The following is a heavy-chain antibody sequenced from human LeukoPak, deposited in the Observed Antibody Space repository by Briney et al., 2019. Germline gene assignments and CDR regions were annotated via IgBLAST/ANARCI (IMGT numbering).Heavy chain of an antibody. J-gene: IGHJ3*02. V-gene: IGHV3-23*01. Sequence: QPGGSLRLSCAASGFTFRRYAMSWVRQASGKGLEWVSSTTATGYTTYYADSVKGRFTIARDNSQETLYLQMSSLRAEDTALYYCAKGHLAATGLIGSFDIWGQGTLVTVS. CDR3: AKGHLAATGLIGSFDI. D-gene: IGHD6-25*01. CDR1: GFTFRRYA. CDR2: TTATGYTT.